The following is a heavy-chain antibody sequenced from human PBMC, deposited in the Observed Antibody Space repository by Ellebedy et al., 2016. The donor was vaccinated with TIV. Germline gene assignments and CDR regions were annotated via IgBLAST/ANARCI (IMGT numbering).Heavy chain of an antibody. V-gene: IGHV3-23*01. D-gene: IGHD1-26*01. J-gene: IGHJ4*02. Sequence: GESLKISXAASGFTFSSYAMSWVRQAPGKGLEWVSAISGSGGSTYYADSVKGRFTISRDNSKNTLYLQMNSLRAEDTAVYYCARGTRWELLPANDYWGQGTLVTVSS. CDR1: GFTFSSYA. CDR3: ARGTRWELLPANDY. CDR2: ISGSGGST.